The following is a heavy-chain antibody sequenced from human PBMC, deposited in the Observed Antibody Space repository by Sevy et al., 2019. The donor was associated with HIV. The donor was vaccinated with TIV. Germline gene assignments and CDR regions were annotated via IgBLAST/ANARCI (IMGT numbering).Heavy chain of an antibody. CDR3: AKDGGVNWDQYYFDS. Sequence: GGSLRFSCSASGFRFSSYGMTWVRQAPGKGLEWVSSISGTGASTEYADSVKGRFTISRDNSRNTLFLQMNTLRAEDTAVYYCAKDGGVNWDQYYFDSWGQGTLVTVSS. D-gene: IGHD2-8*02. V-gene: IGHV3-23*01. CDR1: GFRFSSYG. CDR2: ISGTGAST. J-gene: IGHJ4*02.